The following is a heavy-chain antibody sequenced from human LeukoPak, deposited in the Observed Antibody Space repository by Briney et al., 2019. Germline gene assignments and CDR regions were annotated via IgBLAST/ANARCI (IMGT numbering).Heavy chain of an antibody. J-gene: IGHJ4*02. CDR1: GGSFSGYY. Sequence: PSETLSLTCAVYGGSFSGYYWSWIRQPPGKGLEWIGEINHSGSTNYNPSLKSRVTISVDTSKNQFSLKLSSVTAADTAVYYCARGVVYQSYGPAGLDYWGQGTLVTVSS. D-gene: IGHD5-18*01. V-gene: IGHV4-34*01. CDR2: INHSGST. CDR3: ARGVVYQSYGPAGLDY.